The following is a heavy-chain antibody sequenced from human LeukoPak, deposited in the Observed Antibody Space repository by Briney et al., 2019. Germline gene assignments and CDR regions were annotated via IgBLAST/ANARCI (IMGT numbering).Heavy chain of an antibody. CDR2: ITSSSSYT. CDR3: ARAGNNWNYPLDY. J-gene: IGHJ4*02. V-gene: IGHV3-21*01. CDR1: GFTFSTYN. Sequence: GGSLRLSCAASGFTFSTYNMNWVRQAPGKGLEWVSSITSSSSYTFYADSVKGRFTISRDNAKNSLFLHMSTLRAEDTAVYYCARAGNNWNYPLDYWGQGTLVTVSS. D-gene: IGHD1-7*01.